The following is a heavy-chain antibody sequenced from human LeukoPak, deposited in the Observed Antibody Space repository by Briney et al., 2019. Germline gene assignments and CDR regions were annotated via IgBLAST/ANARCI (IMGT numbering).Heavy chain of an antibody. CDR2: ISGSGGST. CDR3: AKEGLRSSAFDI. D-gene: IGHD1-14*01. J-gene: IGHJ3*02. Sequence: AXSWVRXAPGKGLEWVSAISGSGGSTYYADSVKGRFTISRDNSKNTLYLQMNSLRAEDTAVYYCAKEGLRSSAFDIWGQGTMVTVSS. V-gene: IGHV3-23*01. CDR1: A.